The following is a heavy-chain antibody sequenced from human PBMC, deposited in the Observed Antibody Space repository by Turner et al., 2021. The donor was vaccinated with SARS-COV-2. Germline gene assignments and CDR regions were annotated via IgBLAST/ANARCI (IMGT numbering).Heavy chain of an antibody. Sequence: VQLVESGGGGVQPGRSLRLSCAASGFTFSSYAMHWVRQAPGKGLEWVAIISYDVTYKHYADSVKGRFTISRDNSKNTLYLQMNSLRAEDTAVYYCARFEDQATPGGEYYYGMDVWGQGTTVTVSS. V-gene: IGHV3-30-3*01. J-gene: IGHJ6*02. CDR2: ISYDVTYK. CDR3: ARFEDQATPGGEYYYGMDV. D-gene: IGHD3-16*01. CDR1: GFTFSSYA.